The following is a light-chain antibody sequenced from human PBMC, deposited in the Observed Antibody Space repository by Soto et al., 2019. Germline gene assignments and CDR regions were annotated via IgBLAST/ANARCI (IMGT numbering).Light chain of an antibody. Sequence: QSALTQPPSASGSPGQSVTISCTGTNSDIGGYNYVSWYQQHPGKAPKLVISDVSKRHSGVPDRFYGSKSGNTASLTVSGLQPEDEADYYCNSYAGSNNWVFGGRTKLTVL. CDR3: NSYAGSNNWV. V-gene: IGLV2-8*01. J-gene: IGLJ3*02. CDR2: DVS. CDR1: NSDIGGYNY.